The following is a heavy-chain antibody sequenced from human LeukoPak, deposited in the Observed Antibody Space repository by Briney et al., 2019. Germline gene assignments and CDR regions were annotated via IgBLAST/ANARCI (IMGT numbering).Heavy chain of an antibody. CDR2: QYYSGSP. Sequence: SETLSLTCSVSGASLSSGTYYWNWIRQPPGKGLEWIAYQYYSGSPIYNPSLSSRVTISVDTSRDQFSLKVTSVTAADTAIYYCARSSGGMYNYYYMDVWGKGTTVTVSS. CDR3: ARSSGGMYNYYYMDV. J-gene: IGHJ6*03. CDR1: GASLSSGTYY. V-gene: IGHV4-61*01. D-gene: IGHD1-26*01.